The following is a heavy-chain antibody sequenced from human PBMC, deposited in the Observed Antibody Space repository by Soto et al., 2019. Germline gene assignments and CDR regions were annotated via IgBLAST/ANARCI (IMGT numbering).Heavy chain of an antibody. CDR2: INQDGSAT. CDR3: ARDRWPNTLDY. Sequence: EVQLVESGGGLGQPGGSLRLSCAVSGLTFSTTWMTWVRQAPGKGLVWLASINQDGSATYYVDSVNGRFTICRDNAKNSLSLQLTSLRAEDSARYYGARDRWPNTLDYWGQGTLVTVSS. V-gene: IGHV3-7*03. D-gene: IGHD7-27*01. J-gene: IGHJ4*02. CDR1: GLTFSTTW.